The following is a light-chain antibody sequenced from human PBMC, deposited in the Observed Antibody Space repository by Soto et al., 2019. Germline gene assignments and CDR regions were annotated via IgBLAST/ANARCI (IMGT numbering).Light chain of an antibody. CDR3: QQYGSSRT. J-gene: IGKJ1*01. V-gene: IGKV3-20*01. CDR2: DAS. CDR1: QSIRTS. Sequence: EVVLTQSPATLSLSPGERATLSCRASQSIRTSLAWYQQKPGQAPRLLIYDASNRATGIPARFSGSGSGTDFTLTISRLEPEDFAVYYCQQYGSSRTFGQGTKVDIK.